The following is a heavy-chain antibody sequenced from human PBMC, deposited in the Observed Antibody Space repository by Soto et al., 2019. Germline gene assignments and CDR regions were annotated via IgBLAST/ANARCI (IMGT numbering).Heavy chain of an antibody. D-gene: IGHD3-16*01. Sequence: QVQLVQSGDEVRKPGSSVKVSCKASGYIFVNYGIAWVRQAPGQGLEWMGWISPYSGNTHYASKVQSRLTRTTDTSTGTAYMALGSLTSDATAVYDCAMVDNYVTPTPQDVWGQGTTVTVSS. CDR3: AMVDNYVTPTPQDV. V-gene: IGHV1-18*01. CDR2: ISPYSGNT. J-gene: IGHJ6*02. CDR1: GYIFVNYG.